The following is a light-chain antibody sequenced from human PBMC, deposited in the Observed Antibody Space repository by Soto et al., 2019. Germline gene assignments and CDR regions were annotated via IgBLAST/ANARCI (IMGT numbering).Light chain of an antibody. J-gene: IGKJ5*01. CDR1: QSVSSN. CDR3: QQYNNWPPIT. V-gene: IGKV3D-15*01. Sequence: EKVMTHSPATVSVSPRERGTXTCRASQSVSSNLAWYQQKPGQAPRLLIYDASIWATGIPDRFSGSGSGTEFTLTISRLEPEDFTVFYCQQYNNWPPITFAQVTRLEVK. CDR2: DAS.